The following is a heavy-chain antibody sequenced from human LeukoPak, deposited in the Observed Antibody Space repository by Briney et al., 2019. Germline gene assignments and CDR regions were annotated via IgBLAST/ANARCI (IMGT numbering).Heavy chain of an antibody. CDR2: VFYTGKA. Sequence: PSETLSLTCTLSGGSLSSYHWSWFRLPPGKGLEWMGHVFYTGKAAYNPSLTGRVTISVDTSKDQFSLKLSSVTAADTAVYHCARRSVVTAKYSDWFDPWGQGTLVTVSS. V-gene: IGHV4-59*01. CDR1: GGSLSSYH. D-gene: IGHD2-21*02. J-gene: IGHJ5*02. CDR3: ARRSVVTAKYSDWFDP.